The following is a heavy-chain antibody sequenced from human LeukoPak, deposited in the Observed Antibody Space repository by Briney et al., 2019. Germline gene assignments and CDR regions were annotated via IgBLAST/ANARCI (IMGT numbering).Heavy chain of an antibody. D-gene: IGHD2-2*01. CDR1: GGTFSSYA. Sequence: SVKVSCKASGGTFSSYAISWVRQAPGQGLEWMGRVIPILGIANYAQKFQGRVTITADKSTSTAYMELSSLRSEDTAVYYCARDQVVVGITYYYGMDVWGQGTTVTVSS. J-gene: IGHJ6*02. V-gene: IGHV1-69*04. CDR2: VIPILGIA. CDR3: ARDQVVVGITYYYGMDV.